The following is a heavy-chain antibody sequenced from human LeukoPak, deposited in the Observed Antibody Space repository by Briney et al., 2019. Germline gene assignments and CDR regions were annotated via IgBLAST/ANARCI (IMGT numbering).Heavy chain of an antibody. J-gene: IGHJ4*02. Sequence: SETLSPTCTVSDVSISSYFWSWIRQPPGQGLECIGYIFYSGSTKYDPSLKSRVTMSVDMSKNQFSLKLSSVTAADTAVYYCARSPYYDFWSGYYKHFDNWSQGTLVTVSS. V-gene: IGHV4-59*01. CDR3: ARSPYYDFWSGYYKHFDN. CDR1: DVSISSYF. CDR2: IFYSGST. D-gene: IGHD3-3*01.